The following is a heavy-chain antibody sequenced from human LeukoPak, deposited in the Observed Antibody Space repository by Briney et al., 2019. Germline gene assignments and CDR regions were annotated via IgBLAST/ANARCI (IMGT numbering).Heavy chain of an antibody. CDR3: ARDSSGYDY. V-gene: IGHV4-59*11. J-gene: IGHJ4*02. Sequence: SETLSLTCAVYGGSFSSHYWSWIRQPPGKGLEWIGYIYYSGSTNYNPSLKSRVTISVDTSKNQFSLKLSSVTAADTAVYYCARDSSGYDYWGQGTLVTVSS. CDR1: GGSFSSHY. D-gene: IGHD3-22*01. CDR2: IYYSGST.